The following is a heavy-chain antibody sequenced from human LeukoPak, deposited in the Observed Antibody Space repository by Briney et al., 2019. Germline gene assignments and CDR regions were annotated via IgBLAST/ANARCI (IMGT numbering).Heavy chain of an antibody. Sequence: GGSLRLSCAASGFTFSSYAMTWVRQAPGKGLEWVSSISGSGGTTYYADSVKGRFTISRDNSKNTLYLQMNSLRAEDTAVYYCAKVAHYYGSGSYYEYYFDYWGQGTLVTVSS. D-gene: IGHD3-10*01. CDR3: AKVAHYYGSGSYYEYYFDY. CDR2: ISGSGGTT. J-gene: IGHJ4*02. V-gene: IGHV3-23*01. CDR1: GFTFSSYA.